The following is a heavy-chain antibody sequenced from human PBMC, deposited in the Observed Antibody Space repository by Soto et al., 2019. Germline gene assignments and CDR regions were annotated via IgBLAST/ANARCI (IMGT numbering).Heavy chain of an antibody. CDR1: GFTFRSYN. D-gene: IGHD5-12*01. CDR2: ISSSSSTI. Sequence: DVQLVESGGGLVQPGGSLRLSCAASGFTFRSYNMNWVRQAPGKGLDWVSYISSSSSTIYYADSVKGRFTISRDNAKNSLYLPMDRRSDGDTGMNEGVRGGIIDVSPIGDYWWQGTVVTVSS. V-gene: IGHV3-48*02. J-gene: IGHJ4*01. CDR3: VRGGIIDVSPIGDY.